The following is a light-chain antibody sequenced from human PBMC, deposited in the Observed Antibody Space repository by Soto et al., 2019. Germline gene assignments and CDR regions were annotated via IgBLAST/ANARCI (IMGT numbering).Light chain of an antibody. V-gene: IGKV3-11*01. CDR2: EAS. Sequence: EVVLAQSPATLSLSPGERATLSCRASQSVSDYTAWFQQKPGQPPRLVIYEASNRATGIPDRFSGTGSGTEFTLTISSLQPDDFAAYYCQQYNAAFGQGTRLEIK. CDR1: QSVSDY. CDR3: QQYNAA. J-gene: IGKJ5*01.